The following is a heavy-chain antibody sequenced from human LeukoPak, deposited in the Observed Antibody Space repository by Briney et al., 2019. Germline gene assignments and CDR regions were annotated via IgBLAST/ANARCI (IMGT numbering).Heavy chain of an antibody. D-gene: IGHD3-10*01. CDR1: GFTFSSYG. CDR2: ISYDGSNK. V-gene: IGHV3-30*18. J-gene: IGHJ4*02. Sequence: GGSLRLSCAASGFTFSSYGMHWVRQAPGKGLEWVAVISYDGSNKYYADSVKGRFTISRDNSKNTLYLQMNSLRAEDTAVYYCAKDGSGFDYWGQGTLVTVSS. CDR3: AKDGSGFDY.